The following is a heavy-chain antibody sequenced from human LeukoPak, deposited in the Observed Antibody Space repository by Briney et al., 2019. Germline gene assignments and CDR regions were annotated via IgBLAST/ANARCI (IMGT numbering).Heavy chain of an antibody. D-gene: IGHD2-15*01. Sequence: SQTLSLICAVSGGSISSGGYSWSWIRQPPGKGLEWIGYIYHSGSTYYNPSLKSRVTISVDRSKNQFSLKLSSVTAADTAVYYCARVTIVVVVAAPWGQGTLVTVSS. CDR2: IYHSGST. CDR1: GGSISSGGYS. CDR3: ARVTIVVVVAAP. J-gene: IGHJ5*02. V-gene: IGHV4-30-2*01.